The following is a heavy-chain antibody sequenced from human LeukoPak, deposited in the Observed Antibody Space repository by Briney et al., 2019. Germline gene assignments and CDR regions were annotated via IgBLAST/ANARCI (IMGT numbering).Heavy chain of an antibody. CDR2: IYYSGST. D-gene: IGHD3-22*01. CDR1: GGSFSGYY. J-gene: IGHJ4*02. V-gene: IGHV4-59*01. CDR3: ARVTGYMIEDYFDY. Sequence: PSETLSLTCAVDGGSFSGYYWSWIRQPPGKGLEWIGYIYYSGSTNYNPSLKSRVTILVKTSKNQFSLKLSSVTAADTAVYYCARVTGYMIEDYFDYWGQGTLVTVSS.